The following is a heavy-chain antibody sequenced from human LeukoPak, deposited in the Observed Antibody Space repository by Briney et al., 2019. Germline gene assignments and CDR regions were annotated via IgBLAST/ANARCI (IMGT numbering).Heavy chain of an antibody. CDR3: ARGRFGLSLDY. J-gene: IGHJ4*02. CDR1: RFTVSSNY. D-gene: IGHD3-16*01. CDR2: IYSSGST. V-gene: IGHV3-66*01. Sequence: HPGGSLRLSCAASRFTVSSNYMSWVRQAPGKGLEWVSFIYSSGSTYCADSVRGRFTISRDNSNNTLYLQMNSLRVEDTAVYYCARGRFGLSLDYWGQGTLVTVSS.